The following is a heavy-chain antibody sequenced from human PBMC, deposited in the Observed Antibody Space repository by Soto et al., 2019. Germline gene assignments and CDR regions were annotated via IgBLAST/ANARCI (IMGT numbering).Heavy chain of an antibody. CDR2: IYYRGST. CDR3: ARAQGAESGFGES. D-gene: IGHD3-10*01. Sequence: PSETLSLTCTVSGGSISSYYWSWIRQPPGKGLEWIGYIYYRGSTNYNPSLKSRVTISVDTSKNQFSLKLSSVTAADTAVYYCARAQGAESGFGESWRQGTLVTVSS. CDR1: GGSISSYY. J-gene: IGHJ4*02. V-gene: IGHV4-59*01.